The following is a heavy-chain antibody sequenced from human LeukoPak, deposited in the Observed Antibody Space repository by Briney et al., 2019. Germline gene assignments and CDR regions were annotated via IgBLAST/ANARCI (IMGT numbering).Heavy chain of an antibody. CDR2: INSGSSYI. Sequence: GGSLRLSCAASGFTFSSYSVNWVRQAPGKGLEWVSSINSGSSYIYYADSVKGRFTISRDNAKNSLYLQMNSLRAEDTAVYYCARAGDFWRTGNYYYYYMDVWGKGTTVTVSS. CDR3: ARAGDFWRTGNYYYYYMDV. D-gene: IGHD3-3*01. V-gene: IGHV3-21*01. J-gene: IGHJ6*03. CDR1: GFTFSSYS.